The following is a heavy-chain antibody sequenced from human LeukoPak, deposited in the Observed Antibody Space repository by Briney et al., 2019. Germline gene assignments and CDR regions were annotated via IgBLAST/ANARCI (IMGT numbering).Heavy chain of an antibody. CDR2: INHSGST. Sequence: PGGSLRLSCAASGFTFSSYAMSWVRQAPGKGLEWIGEINHSGSTNYNPSLKSRVTISVDTSKNQFSLKLSSVTAADTAVYYCARGPRGSGWYRVTYYFDYWGQGTLVTVSS. D-gene: IGHD6-19*01. CDR3: ARGPRGSGWYRVTYYFDY. CDR1: GFTFSSYA. J-gene: IGHJ4*02. V-gene: IGHV4-34*01.